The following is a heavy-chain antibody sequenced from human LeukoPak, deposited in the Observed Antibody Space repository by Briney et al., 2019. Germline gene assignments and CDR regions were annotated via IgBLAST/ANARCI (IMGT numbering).Heavy chain of an antibody. V-gene: IGHV4-34*01. CDR1: GGSFSDYY. CDR3: ARGGDSSGYYYPLFDY. D-gene: IGHD3-22*01. CDR2: INHSGST. Sequence: SETLSLTCAVYGGSFSDYYWSWIRQPPGKGLEWIGEINHSGSTNDNPSLKSRVTISVDTSKNQFSLKLSSVTAADTAVYYCARGGDSSGYYYPLFDYWGQGTLVTVSS. J-gene: IGHJ4*02.